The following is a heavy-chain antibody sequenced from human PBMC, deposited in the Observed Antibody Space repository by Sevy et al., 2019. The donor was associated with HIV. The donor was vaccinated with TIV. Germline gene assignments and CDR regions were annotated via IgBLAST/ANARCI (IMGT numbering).Heavy chain of an antibody. CDR1: GFTFSSYA. CDR3: ASHYYDSTGYYYPLDY. D-gene: IGHD3-22*01. J-gene: IGHJ4*02. CDR2: ISYEGNNK. Sequence: GGSLRRSCTASGFTFSSYAMYWVRQAPGKGLEWVAVISYEGNNKDYADSVKGRFTISRDNSKNTLYLQMNSLRAEDAAVYYCASHYYDSTGYYYPLDYWGQGTLVTVSS. V-gene: IGHV3-30*04.